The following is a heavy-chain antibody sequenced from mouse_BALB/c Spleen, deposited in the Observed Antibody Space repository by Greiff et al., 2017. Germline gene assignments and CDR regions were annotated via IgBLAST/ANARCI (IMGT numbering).Heavy chain of an antibody. D-gene: IGHD2-14*01. CDR1: GYSITSGYY. Sequence: EVQRVESGPGLVKPSQSLSLTCSVTGYSITSGYYWNWIRQFPGNKLEWMGYISYDGSNNYNPSLKNRISITRDTSKNQFFLKLNSVTTEDTATYYCARGRYDLDYWGQGTTLTVSS. V-gene: IGHV3-6*02. J-gene: IGHJ2*01. CDR2: ISYDGSN. CDR3: ARGRYDLDY.